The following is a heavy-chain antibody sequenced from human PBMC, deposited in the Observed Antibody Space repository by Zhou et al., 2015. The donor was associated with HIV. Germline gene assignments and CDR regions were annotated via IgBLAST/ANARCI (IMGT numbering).Heavy chain of an antibody. D-gene: IGHD3-10*01. CDR2: IIPIFGTA. Sequence: QVQLVQSGAEVKKPGSSVKVSCKASGGTFSSYAISWVRQAPGQGLEWMGGIIPIFGTANYAQKFQGRVTITADKSTSTAYMELSSLRSEDTAVYYCARVKMVRGITTYYYYGMDVWGQGTTVTVSS. J-gene: IGHJ6*02. V-gene: IGHV1-69*06. CDR1: GGTFSSYA. CDR3: ARVKMVRGITTYYYYGMDV.